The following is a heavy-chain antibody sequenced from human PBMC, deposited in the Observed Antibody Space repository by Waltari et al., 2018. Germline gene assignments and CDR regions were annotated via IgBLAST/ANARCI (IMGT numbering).Heavy chain of an antibody. CDR2: IRGSGGST. Sequence: EVQLVESGGGLVQPGGSLRLSCAASGFTFSRYAMSWVRQAPGKGLEWVSAIRGSGGSTYYADSVKGRFTISRDNSKNTLYLQMNSLRAEDTAVYYCAKDRDYDFWSGYDNWFDPWGQGTLVTVSS. V-gene: IGHV3-23*04. CDR1: GFTFSRYA. J-gene: IGHJ5*02. CDR3: AKDRDYDFWSGYDNWFDP. D-gene: IGHD3-3*01.